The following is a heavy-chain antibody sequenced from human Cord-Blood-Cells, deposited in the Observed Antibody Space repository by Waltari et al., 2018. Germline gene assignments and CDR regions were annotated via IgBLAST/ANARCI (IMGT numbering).Heavy chain of an antibody. D-gene: IGHD6-13*01. V-gene: IGHV3-33*01. CDR1: GFTFSSYG. Sequence: QVQLVESGGGVVQPGRSLRLSCAASGFTFSSYGMHWVRQAPGKGLGWVAVIWYDGSNKYYVDSVKGRFTISRDNSKNTLYLQMNSLRAEDTAVYYCARDRQLVLDYWGQGTLVTVSS. J-gene: IGHJ4*02. CDR3: ARDRQLVLDY. CDR2: IWYDGSNK.